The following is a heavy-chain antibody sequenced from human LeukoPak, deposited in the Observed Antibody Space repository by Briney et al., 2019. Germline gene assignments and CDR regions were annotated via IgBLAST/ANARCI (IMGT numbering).Heavy chain of an antibody. D-gene: IGHD1-26*01. J-gene: IGHJ4*02. CDR3: AALVGH. V-gene: IGHV4-39*01. CDR2: IYYIGGT. CDR1: GGSISSSSYY. Sequence: PSETLSLTCTVSGGSISSSSYYWGRIRQSPGKGLEWIESIYYIGGTYYNPSLKSRVTISIDTSKNQFSLRLSSVTAADTAVYYCAALVGHWGQGTLVTVSS.